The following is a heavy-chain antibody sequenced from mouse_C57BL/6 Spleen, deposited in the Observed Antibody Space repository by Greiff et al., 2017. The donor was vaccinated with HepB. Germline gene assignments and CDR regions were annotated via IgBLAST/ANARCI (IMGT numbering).Heavy chain of an antibody. V-gene: IGHV5-6*01. D-gene: IGHD2-4*01. Sequence: EVKLMESGGDLVKPGGSLKLSCAASGFTFSSYGMSWVRQTPDKRLEWVATISSGGSYTYYPDSVKGRFTISRDNAKNTLYLQMSSLKSEDTAMYYCARQRDYDEDWYFDVWGTGTTVTVSS. CDR1: GFTFSSYG. CDR3: ARQRDYDEDWYFDV. CDR2: ISSGGSYT. J-gene: IGHJ1*03.